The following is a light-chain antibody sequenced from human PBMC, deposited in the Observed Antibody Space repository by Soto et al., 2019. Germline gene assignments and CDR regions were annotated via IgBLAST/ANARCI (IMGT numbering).Light chain of an antibody. CDR1: QSVSSH. V-gene: IGKV3-11*01. CDR3: QQSRNWPLT. CDR2: DAS. J-gene: IGKJ4*01. Sequence: EIVLTQYPATLSLSPGERAALSCRASQSVSSHLAWYQQKPGQAPRLLIYDASNRATGIPARFSGSGAGTDLTLIIRSLEPEELAVYYCQQSRNWPLTCGGGTKVEIQ.